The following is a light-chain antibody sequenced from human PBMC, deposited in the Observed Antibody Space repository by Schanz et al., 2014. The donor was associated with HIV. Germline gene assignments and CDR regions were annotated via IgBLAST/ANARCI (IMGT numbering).Light chain of an antibody. CDR2: YDS. Sequence: VLTQPPSVSGAPGKTARITCGGNNIGSKSVHWYQQKPGQAPVLVIYYDSDRPSGIPERFSGSNSGNTATLTISRVEAGDEADYYCQVWDSSSDHPYVFGTGTKLTVL. CDR3: QVWDSSSDHPYV. J-gene: IGLJ1*01. CDR1: NIGSKS. V-gene: IGLV3-21*04.